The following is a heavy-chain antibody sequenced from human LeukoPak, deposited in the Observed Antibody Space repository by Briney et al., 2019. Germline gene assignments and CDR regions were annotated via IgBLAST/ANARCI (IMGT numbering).Heavy chain of an antibody. CDR2: ISSSSSYI. V-gene: IGHV3-21*01. J-gene: IGHJ3*02. CDR1: GFTFSSYS. Sequence: GGSLRLSCAASGFTFSSYSMKWVRRAPGKGLEWVSSISSSSSYIYYADSVKGRFTISRDNAKNSLYLQMNSLRAEDTAVYYCARDLTYYDFWSGYYGHDAFDIWGQGTMVTVSS. CDR3: ARDLTYYDFWSGYYGHDAFDI. D-gene: IGHD3-3*01.